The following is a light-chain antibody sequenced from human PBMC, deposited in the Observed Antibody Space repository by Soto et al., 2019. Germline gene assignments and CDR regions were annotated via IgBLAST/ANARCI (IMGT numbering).Light chain of an antibody. J-gene: IGKJ5*01. V-gene: IGKV3-20*01. Sequence: EIVVTQSLATLSVSPGERVTLSCRASQFVSSRLAWYQEKPGQVPRLLIYDTSTRAPGISARFSGSGSGTEFTLTISRLEPEDFAVYYCQQYGSSPHFGQGTRLEIK. CDR3: QQYGSSPH. CDR1: QFVSSR. CDR2: DTS.